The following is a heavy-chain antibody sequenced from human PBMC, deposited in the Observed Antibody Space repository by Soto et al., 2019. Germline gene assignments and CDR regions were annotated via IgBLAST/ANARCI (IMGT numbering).Heavy chain of an antibody. D-gene: IGHD1-1*01. CDR2: IYYSGST. J-gene: IGHJ5*02. CDR1: GGSISSYY. V-gene: IGHV4-59*08. Sequence: SETLSLTCTVSGGSISSYYWSWIRQPPGKGLEWIGYIYYSGSTNFNPSLKSRVTTSVDTSKNQFSLKLSSVTAADTAVYYCARRVQLERPYNWFDPWGQGTLVTVSS. CDR3: ARRVQLERPYNWFDP.